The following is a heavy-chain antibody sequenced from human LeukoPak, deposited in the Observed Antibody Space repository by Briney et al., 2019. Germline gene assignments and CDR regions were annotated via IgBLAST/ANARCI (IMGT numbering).Heavy chain of an antibody. CDR1: GFTFSSYA. CDR3: AKYRYWKALYGQGYYFAY. D-gene: IGHD1-1*01. V-gene: IGHV3-23*01. Sequence: GGSLRLSCAASGFTFSSYAMGWVRQAPGKGLEWVSAISGSGGSTYYADSVKGRFTISRDNSKNTLYLQMNSLRAEDTAVYYCAKYRYWKALYGQGYYFAYWGQGTLVTVSS. J-gene: IGHJ4*02. CDR2: ISGSGGST.